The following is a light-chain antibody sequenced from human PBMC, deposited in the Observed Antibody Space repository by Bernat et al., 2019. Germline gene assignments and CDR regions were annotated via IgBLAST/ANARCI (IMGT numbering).Light chain of an antibody. Sequence: QYALTQLASVSGSPGQSVAISCSGTSSDVGGYNLVSWYQQFPGKAPKLIIYEVIKRPSGVSDRFSGTKSGNTASLTISGLQAEDEADYYCCSYADGDRLVFGGGTKLTVL. CDR3: CSYADGDRLV. J-gene: IGLJ3*02. V-gene: IGLV2-23*02. CDR2: EVI. CDR1: SSDVGGYNL.